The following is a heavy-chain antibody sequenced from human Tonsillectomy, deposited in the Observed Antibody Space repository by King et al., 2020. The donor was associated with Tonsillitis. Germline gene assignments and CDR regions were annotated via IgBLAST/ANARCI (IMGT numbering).Heavy chain of an antibody. J-gene: IGHJ4*02. V-gene: IGHV4-59*01. CDR1: GGSMSSYY. CDR3: ARSGIAASLYYFDY. Sequence: QLQESGPGLVKPSETLSLICSVSGGSMSSYYWSWLRQPPGKGLEWIGHIYDSGNTNYNPSLKSRVTISVDTSKNQFSLKLTSVTAADAAVYYCARSGIAASLYYFDYWGQGTLVTVSS. CDR2: IYDSGNT. D-gene: IGHD6-13*01.